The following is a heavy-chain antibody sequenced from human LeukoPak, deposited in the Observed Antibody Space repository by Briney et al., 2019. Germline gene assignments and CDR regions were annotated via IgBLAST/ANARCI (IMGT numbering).Heavy chain of an antibody. CDR2: ISGSGGST. CDR3: AKVFNGYCSSTSCQITDY. CDR1: GFTFSSYA. Sequence: GGSLRLSCAASGFTFSSYAMSWVRQAPGKGLEWVSAISGSGGSTYYADSVKGRFTISRDNSKNTLYLQMNSLRAEDTAVYYCAKVFNGYCSSTSCQITDYWGQGTLVTVSS. J-gene: IGHJ4*02. D-gene: IGHD2-2*01. V-gene: IGHV3-23*01.